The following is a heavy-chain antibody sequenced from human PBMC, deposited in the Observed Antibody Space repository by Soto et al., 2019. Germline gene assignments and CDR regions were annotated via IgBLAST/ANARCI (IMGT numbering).Heavy chain of an antibody. Sequence: GGSLRLSCAASGFTFNGYWMHWVRQAPGKGLVWVSRINTDGTKTKYADSVRGRFTISRDNAKNTVYLQMDSLRVEDTAVYYCTRDPSYCTNGVCYPDYWGQGTQVTVSS. V-gene: IGHV3-74*01. CDR2: INTDGTKT. CDR3: TRDPSYCTNGVCYPDY. D-gene: IGHD2-8*01. CDR1: GFTFNGYW. J-gene: IGHJ4*02.